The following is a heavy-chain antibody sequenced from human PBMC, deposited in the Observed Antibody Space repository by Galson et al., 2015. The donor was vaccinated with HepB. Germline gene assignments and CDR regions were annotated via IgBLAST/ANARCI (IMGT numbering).Heavy chain of an antibody. CDR2: ICPYNGYT. CDR1: GYTFTQYG. V-gene: IGHV1-18*01. J-gene: IGHJ4*02. CDR3: AGPRYSKNQGLLDY. Sequence: SVKVSCKASGYTFTQYGISWVRQAPGHGLEWMGWICPYNGYTTYAQTLQDRVTMTTDTSTSTVYMELRSLRPDDTAVYYCAGPRYSKNQGLLDYWGQGALATVSS. D-gene: IGHD4-11*01.